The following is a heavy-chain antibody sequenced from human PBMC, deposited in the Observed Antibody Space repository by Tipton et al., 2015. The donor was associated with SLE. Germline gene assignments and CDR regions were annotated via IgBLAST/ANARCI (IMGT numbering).Heavy chain of an antibody. V-gene: IGHV4-59*05. J-gene: IGHJ4*02. D-gene: IGHD1-26*01. CDR2: IYYSGST. Sequence: TLSLTCTVSGGSFSNYYCNWIRQPPGKGLEWIVGIYYSGSTYYHPPLKSRVTISVDTSKNQFSLKLSSVTAADTAVYYCASQGATGYWGQGTLVTVSS. CDR3: ASQGATGY. CDR1: GGSFSNYY.